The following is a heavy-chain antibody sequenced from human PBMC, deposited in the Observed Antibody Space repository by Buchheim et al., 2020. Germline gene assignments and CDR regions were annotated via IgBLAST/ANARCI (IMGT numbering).Heavy chain of an antibody. CDR3: ARCRIVVVVAATLAWFDP. Sequence: EVQLVESGGGLVQPGGSLRLTCAASGFTFSSYWMHWVRQAPGKGLVWVSRINSDGSSTSYVDSVKGRFTIPRDNAKNMLYPQMNSLRAEDTAVYYCARCRIVVVVAATLAWFDPWGQGTL. V-gene: IGHV3-74*01. CDR2: INSDGSST. D-gene: IGHD2-15*01. J-gene: IGHJ5*02. CDR1: GFTFSSYW.